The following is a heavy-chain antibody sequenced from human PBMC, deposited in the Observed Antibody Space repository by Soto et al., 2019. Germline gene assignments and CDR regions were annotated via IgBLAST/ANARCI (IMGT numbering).Heavy chain of an antibody. CDR3: ARVIAAAGTDWFDP. D-gene: IGHD6-13*01. CDR2: ISAYNGNT. V-gene: IGHV1-18*01. Sequence: ASVKVSCKASGYTFTSYGISWVRQAPGQGLEWMGWISAYNGNTNYAQKLQGRVTMTTDTSTSTAYMELRSLRSDGTAVYYCARVIAAAGTDWFDPWGQGTLVTVSS. CDR1: GYTFTSYG. J-gene: IGHJ5*02.